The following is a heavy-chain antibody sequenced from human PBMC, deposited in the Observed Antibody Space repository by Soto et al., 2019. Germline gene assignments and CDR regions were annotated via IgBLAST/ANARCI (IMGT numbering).Heavy chain of an antibody. V-gene: IGHV1-69*01. CDR2: IIPIFGTA. CDR1: GGTFSSYA. Sequence: QVQLVQSGAEVKKPGSSVKVSCKASGGTFSSYAISWVRQAPGQGLEWMGGIIPIFGTANYAQKFQGRVTITADESTSTAYRGWGGLRSEDRAVFYCAREGRGWGSYLGNWSAPGGQGPLVPVSS. D-gene: IGHD3-16*02. J-gene: IGHJ5*02. CDR3: AREGRGWGSYLGNWSAP.